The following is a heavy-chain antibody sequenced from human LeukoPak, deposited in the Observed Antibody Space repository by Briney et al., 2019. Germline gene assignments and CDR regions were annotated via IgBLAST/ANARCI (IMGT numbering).Heavy chain of an antibody. CDR1: GFTFSSYS. CDR2: ISSSSSYI. Sequence: GGSLRLSCAASGFTFSSYSMNWVRQAPGKGLEWVSSISSSSSYIYYADSVKGRFTISRDNAKNSLYLQMNSLRAEDTAVYYCARDNGYDILTGYPVYYYYGMDVWGQGTTVTVSS. J-gene: IGHJ6*02. CDR3: ARDNGYDILTGYPVYYYYGMDV. D-gene: IGHD3-9*01. V-gene: IGHV3-21*01.